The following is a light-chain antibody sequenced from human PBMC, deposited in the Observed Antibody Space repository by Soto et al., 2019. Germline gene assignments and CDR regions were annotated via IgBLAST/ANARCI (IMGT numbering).Light chain of an antibody. CDR3: QQYGSSPPFT. CDR1: QSVTGSY. CDR2: GAS. Sequence: EIVLTQSPGTLSLSPGERATLSCWASQSVTGSYLAWYQQKPGQAPRRLIYGASSRASGIPDRFSGSGSGTDFTLAISRLEPEDFAVYYCQQYGSSPPFTFGPGTKVDMK. V-gene: IGKV3-20*01. J-gene: IGKJ3*01.